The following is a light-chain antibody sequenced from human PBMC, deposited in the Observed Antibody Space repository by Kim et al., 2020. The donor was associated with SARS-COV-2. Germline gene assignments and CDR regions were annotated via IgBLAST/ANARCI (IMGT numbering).Light chain of an antibody. V-gene: IGLV1-44*01. Sequence: VLTQPPSASGTPGQRVTISCSGSSSNIGSNTVNWYQQLPETAPRLLIYSNNQRPSGVPDRFSGSKSGTSASLAISGLQSDDEADYYCAARDDSLNGPVFGGGTQLTVL. CDR2: SNN. J-gene: IGLJ3*02. CDR3: AARDDSLNGPV. CDR1: SSNIGSNT.